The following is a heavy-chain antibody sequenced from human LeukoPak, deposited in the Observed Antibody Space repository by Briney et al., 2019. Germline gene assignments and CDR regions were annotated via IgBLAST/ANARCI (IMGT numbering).Heavy chain of an antibody. CDR1: GGSISSSSYY. J-gene: IGHJ4*02. CDR2: IYYSGST. D-gene: IGHD3-10*01. Sequence: PSETLSLTCTVSGGSISSSSYYWGWIRQPPGKGLEWIGSIYYSGSTYYNPSLKSRVTISVDTSKNQFSLKLSSVTAADTAVYYCAREYGFRGVKTLDYWGQGTLVTVSS. V-gene: IGHV4-39*02. CDR3: AREYGFRGVKTLDY.